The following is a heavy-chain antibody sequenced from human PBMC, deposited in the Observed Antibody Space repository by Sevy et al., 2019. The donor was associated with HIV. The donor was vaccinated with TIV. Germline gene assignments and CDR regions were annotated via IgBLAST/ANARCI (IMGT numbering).Heavy chain of an antibody. CDR3: ARVSGYSSSPGAFDI. CDR1: GFTVSSVY. J-gene: IGHJ3*02. Sequence: GGSLRLSCAASGFTVSSVYMSWVRQAPGKGLEWVALIYDAGSTYFADSVEGRFTISRDDSKNTLYLQMNSLRAEDTAVYFCARVSGYSSSPGAFDIWGQGTMVTVSS. V-gene: IGHV3-53*01. D-gene: IGHD6-19*01. CDR2: IYDAGST.